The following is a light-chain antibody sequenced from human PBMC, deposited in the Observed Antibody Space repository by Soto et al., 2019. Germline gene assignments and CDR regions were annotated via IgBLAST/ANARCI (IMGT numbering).Light chain of an antibody. Sequence: DIQMTQSPSSLSASVGDRVSITCRASESISTYLNWYQQKPGKAPKLLIYAASSLQSGVPSRFSGSGSGTDFTLTISSLQPEDFATYYGQQNYNTPYTFGQGTKLEIK. CDR1: ESISTY. CDR3: QQNYNTPYT. J-gene: IGKJ2*01. V-gene: IGKV1-39*01. CDR2: AAS.